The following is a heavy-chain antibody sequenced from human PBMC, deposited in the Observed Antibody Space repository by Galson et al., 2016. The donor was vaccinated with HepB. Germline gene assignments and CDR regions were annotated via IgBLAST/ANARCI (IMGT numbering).Heavy chain of an antibody. D-gene: IGHD1-26*01. CDR1: GFTVSSNY. CDR2: IYSGGST. J-gene: IGHJ6*02. CDR3: VVGSGTYFPNPVDV. V-gene: IGHV3-53*03. Sequence: SLRLSCAASGFTVSSNYMTWVRQPPGKGLECVSVIYSGGSTDYAAPVKGRFTISRDNAKNSLYLEMNSLRDEDTAVYYCVVGSGTYFPNPVDVWGQGTTVTVSS.